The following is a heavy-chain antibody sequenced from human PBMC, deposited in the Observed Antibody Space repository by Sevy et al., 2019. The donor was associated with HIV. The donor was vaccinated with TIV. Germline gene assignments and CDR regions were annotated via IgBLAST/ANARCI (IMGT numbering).Heavy chain of an antibody. Sequence: QAGGSLRLSCAASGFTVTFNSMSWVRQAPGRGLVWVSVIYVGRNTYYADSVKGRFTIFRDSFKDTVDLQMDSLRPEDSGVYYCVRERAGIYHWGQGTLVTVSS. CDR2: IYVGRNT. CDR3: VRERAGIYH. D-gene: IGHD6-19*01. J-gene: IGHJ5*02. CDR1: GFTVTFNS. V-gene: IGHV3-53*01.